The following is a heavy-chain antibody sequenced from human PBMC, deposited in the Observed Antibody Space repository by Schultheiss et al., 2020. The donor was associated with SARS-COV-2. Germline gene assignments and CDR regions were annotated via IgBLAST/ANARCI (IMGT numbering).Heavy chain of an antibody. CDR1: GYSFDTYW. CDR2: IYPGDSDT. CDR3: AKAFGDWSLFDF. Sequence: GGSLRLSCTASGYSFDTYWIAWVRQMPGRGLEYMGTIYPGDSDTRYSPSFQDQVTISADNSIRTAFLQWNSLRASDSAIYYCAKAFGDWSLFDFWGQGTLVTVS. J-gene: IGHJ4*02. D-gene: IGHD2-21*02. V-gene: IGHV5-51*01.